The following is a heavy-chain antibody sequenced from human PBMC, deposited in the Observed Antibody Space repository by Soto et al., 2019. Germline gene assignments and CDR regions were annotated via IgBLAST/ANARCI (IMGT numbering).Heavy chain of an antibody. J-gene: IGHJ6*02. CDR2: IYPGDSDT. V-gene: IGHV5-51*01. Sequence: PGESLKISCKGSGYSFTSYWIGWVRQMPGKGLEWMEIIYPGDSDTRYSPSFQGQVTISADKSISTAYLQWSSLKASDTAMYYCARRSEYHISAGGMDVWGQGTTVTVSS. CDR3: ARRSEYHISAGGMDV. D-gene: IGHD6-6*01. CDR1: GYSFTSYW.